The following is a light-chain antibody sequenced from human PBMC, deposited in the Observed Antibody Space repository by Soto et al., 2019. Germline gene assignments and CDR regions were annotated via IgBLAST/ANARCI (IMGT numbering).Light chain of an antibody. V-gene: IGLV1-44*01. J-gene: IGLJ2*01. CDR2: DND. CDR1: TSNIGRSY. Sequence: QPVLTQPLSASGTPGQTITISCSGNTSNIGRSYVHWYRQFPGTAPKFVMFDNDQRPTGVPGRFSGSKSGTSASLAISGLQSDDEADYFCATWDYSLNAVVFGGGTKVTVL. CDR3: ATWDYSLNAVV.